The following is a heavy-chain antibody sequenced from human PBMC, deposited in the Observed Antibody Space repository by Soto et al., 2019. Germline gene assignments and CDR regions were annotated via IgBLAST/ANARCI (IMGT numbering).Heavy chain of an antibody. CDR2: ISYDGSNK. Sequence: GGSLRLSCAASGFTFSSYGMHWVRQAPGKGLEWVAVISYDGSNKYYADSVKGRFTISRDNSKNTLYLQMNSLRAEDTAVYYCAKGGERGRYFDWLLSHFDYWGQGTLVTVSS. CDR3: AKGGERGRYFDWLLSHFDY. CDR1: GFTFSSYG. J-gene: IGHJ4*02. D-gene: IGHD3-9*01. V-gene: IGHV3-30*18.